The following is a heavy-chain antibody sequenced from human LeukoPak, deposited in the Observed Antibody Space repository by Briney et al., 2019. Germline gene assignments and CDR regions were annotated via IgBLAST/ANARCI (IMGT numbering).Heavy chain of an antibody. V-gene: IGHV4-39*07. CDR1: GGSISSSSYY. Sequence: SETLSLTCTVSGGSISSSSYYWGWIRQPPGKGLEWIGSIYYSGSTYYNPSLKSRVTISVDTSKNQFSLKLSSVTAADTAVYYCARVSLDGQWSVGNWFGPWGQGTLVTVSS. J-gene: IGHJ5*02. CDR3: ARVSLDGQWSVGNWFGP. D-gene: IGHD2-15*01. CDR2: IYYSGST.